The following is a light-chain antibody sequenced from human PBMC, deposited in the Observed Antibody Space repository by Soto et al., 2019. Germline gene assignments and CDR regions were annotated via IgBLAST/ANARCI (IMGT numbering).Light chain of an antibody. J-gene: IGKJ1*01. Sequence: EIVMTQSPATLSVSPGERATLSCRASQSISSSLAWYQQKPGQAPRLLIFGASTRATGIAARLSGSGSGTEFTLTISSLQSEDFAIYYCQQYSDWPWTFGRGTKVDSK. CDR3: QQYSDWPWT. CDR2: GAS. V-gene: IGKV3-15*01. CDR1: QSISSS.